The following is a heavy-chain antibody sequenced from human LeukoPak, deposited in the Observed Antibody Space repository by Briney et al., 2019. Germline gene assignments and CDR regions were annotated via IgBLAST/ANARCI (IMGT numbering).Heavy chain of an antibody. V-gene: IGHV3-30*01. J-gene: IGHJ4*02. CDR2: ISYDGSNK. CDR3: ARDPTTGSSRPGLFDY. Sequence: QTGGSPRLSCAASGFTFSSYAMHWVRQAPGKGLEWVAVISYDGSNKYYADSVKGRFTISRDNSKNTLYLQMNSLRAEDTAVYYCARDPTTGSSRPGLFDYWGQGTLVTVSS. CDR1: GFTFSSYA. D-gene: IGHD6-6*01.